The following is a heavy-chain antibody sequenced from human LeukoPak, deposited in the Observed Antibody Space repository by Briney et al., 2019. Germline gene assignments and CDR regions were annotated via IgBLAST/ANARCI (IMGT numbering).Heavy chain of an antibody. J-gene: IGHJ4*02. V-gene: IGHV5-51*01. CDR3: ARLAISSIWSVYFDY. D-gene: IGHD6-13*01. CDR2: IYPGGSNT. Sequence: GESLQISCKGSGYSFTSYWIGWVRQMPGKGLEWMGIIYPGGSNTRYSPSFQGQVTISADKSISTAYLQWSSLKASDTAMYYCARLAISSIWSVYFDYWGQGTLVTVSS. CDR1: GYSFTSYW.